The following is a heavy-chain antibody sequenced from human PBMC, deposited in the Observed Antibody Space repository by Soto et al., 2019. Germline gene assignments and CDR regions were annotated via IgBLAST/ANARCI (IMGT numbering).Heavy chain of an antibody. Sequence: SETLSLTCAVSGASISTEGYTWSWIRQPPGKGLEWIGYIYPSGASNYNPSLRSRVTISLDASRNRFSLSVGSVTAADTAVYYCARATFGAVLHLEVWGQGTTVTVS. D-gene: IGHD3-3*01. J-gene: IGHJ6*02. CDR3: ARATFGAVLHLEV. CDR1: GASISTEGYT. V-gene: IGHV4-30-2*01. CDR2: IYPSGAS.